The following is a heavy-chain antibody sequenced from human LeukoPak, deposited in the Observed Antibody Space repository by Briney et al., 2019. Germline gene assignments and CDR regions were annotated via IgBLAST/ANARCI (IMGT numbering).Heavy chain of an antibody. D-gene: IGHD2-21*02. CDR2: INPSGGST. V-gene: IGHV1-46*01. Sequence: GASVKVSCKASGYTFTSYYMHWVRQAPGQGLEWMGIINPSGGSTSYAQKFQGRVTMTRDTSTSTVYMELSSLRSEDTAVYYCARVEAGIVVVTAKHYGMDVWGQGTTVTVSS. CDR3: ARVEAGIVVVTAKHYGMDV. CDR1: GYTFTSYY. J-gene: IGHJ6*02.